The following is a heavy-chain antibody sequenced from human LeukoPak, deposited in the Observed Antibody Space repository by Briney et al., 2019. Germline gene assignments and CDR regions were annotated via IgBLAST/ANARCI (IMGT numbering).Heavy chain of an antibody. CDR2: ISYDGRNK. J-gene: IGHJ6*01. V-gene: IGHV3-30*18. D-gene: IGHD3-10*01. CDR1: GFSFSSYG. CDR3: AKEVHFGTSYYYYFGMDV. Sequence: GGSLRLSCAASGFSFSSYGMHWARQVPGKGLECLPVISYDGRNKYYADSAKGRFTISRDNSENTLDLQMNSLRAEDTAVYYCAKEVHFGTSYYYYFGMDVWGQGTTVTVSS.